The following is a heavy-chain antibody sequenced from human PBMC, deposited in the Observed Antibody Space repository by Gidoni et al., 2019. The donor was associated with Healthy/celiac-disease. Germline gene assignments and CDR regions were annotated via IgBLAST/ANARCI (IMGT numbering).Heavy chain of an antibody. D-gene: IGHD6-13*01. CDR3: ARGDAGIAAAGTGLDWFDP. Sequence: QVQLQQWGAGLLKPSETLSLTCAVYGGSFSGYYWSWIRQPPGKGLEWIGEINHSGSTNYNPSLKSRVTISVDTSKNQFSLKLSSVTAADTAVYYCARGDAGIAAAGTGLDWFDPWGQGTLVTVSS. J-gene: IGHJ5*02. CDR1: GGSFSGYY. CDR2: INHSGST. V-gene: IGHV4-34*01.